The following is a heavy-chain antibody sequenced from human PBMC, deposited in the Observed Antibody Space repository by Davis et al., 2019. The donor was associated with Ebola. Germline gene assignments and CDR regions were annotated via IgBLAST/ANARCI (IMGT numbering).Heavy chain of an antibody. CDR1: GGTFSSYA. Sequence: AASVKVSCKASGGTFSSYAISWVRQAPGHGLEWMGWISAYNGNTNYAQKLQGRVTMTTDTSTSTAYMELRSLRSDDTAVYYCARGDMTTVTFDYWGQGTLVTVSS. CDR2: ISAYNGNT. CDR3: ARGDMTTVTFDY. D-gene: IGHD4-11*01. J-gene: IGHJ4*02. V-gene: IGHV1-18*01.